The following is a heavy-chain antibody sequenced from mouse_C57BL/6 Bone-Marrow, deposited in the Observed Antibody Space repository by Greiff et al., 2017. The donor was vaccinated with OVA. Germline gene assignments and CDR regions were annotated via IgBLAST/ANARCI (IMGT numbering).Heavy chain of an antibody. J-gene: IGHJ1*03. CDR2: INPNNGGT. Sequence: EVQLQQSGPELVKPGASVKIPCKASGYTFTDYNMDWVKQSHGKSLEWIGDINPNNGGTIYNQKFKGKATLTVDKSSSTAYMELRSLTSEDTAVYYCARYDYGKALYWYFDVWGTGTTVTVSS. CDR1: GYTFTDYN. D-gene: IGHD2-4*01. CDR3: ARYDYGKALYWYFDV. V-gene: IGHV1-18*01.